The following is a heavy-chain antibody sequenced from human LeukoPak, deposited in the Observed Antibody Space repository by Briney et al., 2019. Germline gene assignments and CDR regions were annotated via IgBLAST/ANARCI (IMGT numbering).Heavy chain of an antibody. J-gene: IGHJ6*03. CDR1: GYSFTSYW. CDR3: ARTVAGTFPYYYYYMDV. Sequence: GESLKISCKGSGYSFTSYWIGWVRQMPGKSLEWMGIIYPGDSDTRYSPSFQGQVTISADKSISTAYLQWSSLKASDTAMYYCARTVAGTFPYYYYYMDVWGKGTTVTVSS. D-gene: IGHD6-19*01. CDR2: IYPGDSDT. V-gene: IGHV5-51*01.